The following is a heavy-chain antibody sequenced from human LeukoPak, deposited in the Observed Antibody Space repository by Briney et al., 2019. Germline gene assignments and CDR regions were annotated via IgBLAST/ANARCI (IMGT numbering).Heavy chain of an antibody. D-gene: IGHD3-22*01. CDR1: GFTFSSYA. J-gene: IGHJ4*02. CDR3: ARDSSGCLDY. Sequence: GGSLRLSCAASGFTFSSYAMHWVRQAPGKGLEWVAVISYDGSNKYYADSVKGRFTISRDNSKNTLYLQMNSLRAEDTAVYYCARDSSGCLDYWGQGTLVTVSS. V-gene: IGHV3-30-3*01. CDR2: ISYDGSNK.